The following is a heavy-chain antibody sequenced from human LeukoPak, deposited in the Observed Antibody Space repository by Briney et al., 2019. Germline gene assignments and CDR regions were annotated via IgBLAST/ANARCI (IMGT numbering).Heavy chain of an antibody. V-gene: IGHV1-18*01. CDR3: ARGERRYSSSWFQPWDY. CDR1: GGTFSSYA. D-gene: IGHD6-13*01. Sequence: ASVKVSCKASGGTFSSYAISWVRQAPGQGLEWMGWISAYNGNTNYAQKLQGRVTMTTDTSTSTAYMELRSLRSDDTAVYYCARGERRYSSSWFQPWDYWGQGTLVTISS. J-gene: IGHJ4*02. CDR2: ISAYNGNT.